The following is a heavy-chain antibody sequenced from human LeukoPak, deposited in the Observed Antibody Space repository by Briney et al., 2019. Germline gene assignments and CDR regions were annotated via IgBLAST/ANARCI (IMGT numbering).Heavy chain of an antibody. CDR1: GGSISTSYR. J-gene: IGHJ4*02. CDR3: ARHRYFGGNFADS. D-gene: IGHD4-23*01. CDR2: FHNTDT. Sequence: AETLCLTCIVSGGSISTSYRWGWIRQPPGKGLEWIGSFHNTDTSYNPSLKSRVTISVDTSKNQMSLKLSSVTAADTAVYYCARHRYFGGNFADSWGQGLVVSVPS. V-gene: IGHV4-39*01.